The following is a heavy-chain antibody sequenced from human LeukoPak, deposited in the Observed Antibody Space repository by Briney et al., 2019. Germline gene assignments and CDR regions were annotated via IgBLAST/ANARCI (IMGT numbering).Heavy chain of an antibody. CDR1: GFTFSSYW. CDR3: ARDLVRSDY. Sequence: GRSLRLSCAVSGFTFSSYWMNWVRQAPGKGLEWVANIKQDGSQKYYVDSVKGRFTISRDNAKNSLYLQMNSLRAEDTAVYYCARDLVRSDYWGQGTLVTVSS. J-gene: IGHJ4*02. CDR2: IKQDGSQK. V-gene: IGHV3-7*01. D-gene: IGHD6-6*01.